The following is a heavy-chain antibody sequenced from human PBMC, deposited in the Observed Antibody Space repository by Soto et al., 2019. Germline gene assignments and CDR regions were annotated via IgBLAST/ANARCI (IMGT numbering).Heavy chain of an antibody. CDR1: GFSLSTSGVG. V-gene: IGHV2-5*02. J-gene: IGHJ4*02. CDR3: AHSLIPNWGSRGAFDY. CDR2: IYWDDDK. Sequence: QITLKESGPTLVKPTQTLTLTCTFSGFSLSTSGVGVGWIRQPPGKALEWLALIYWDDDKRYSPSLKSRLTITKDTSKNQVVLTMTNTDPVDTATYYCAHSLIPNWGSRGAFDYWGQGTLVTVSS. D-gene: IGHD7-27*01.